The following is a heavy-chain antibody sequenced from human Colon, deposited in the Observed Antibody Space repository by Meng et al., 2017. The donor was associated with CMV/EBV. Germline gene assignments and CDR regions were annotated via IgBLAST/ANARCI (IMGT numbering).Heavy chain of an antibody. J-gene: IGHJ4*02. CDR1: GGSISSYY. V-gene: IGHV4-59*01. CDR2: IYYSGST. CDR3: ARRNPKTIFGVVFDY. D-gene: IGHD3-3*01. Sequence: SETLSLTCTVSGGSISSYYWSWIRQPPGKGLEWIGYIYYSGSTNYNPSLKSRVTISVDTSKNQFSLKLSSVTAADTAVYYCARRNPKTIFGVVFDYWGQGTLVTVSS.